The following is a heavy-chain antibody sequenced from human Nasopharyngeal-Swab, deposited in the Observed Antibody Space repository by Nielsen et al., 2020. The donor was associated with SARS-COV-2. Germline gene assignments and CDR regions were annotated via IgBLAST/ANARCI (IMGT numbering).Heavy chain of an antibody. J-gene: IGHJ4*02. V-gene: IGHV1-69*10. Sequence: SVKVSCKTSGDTFTNSAISWVRQAPGQGLEWIGGIVPALGLPNYAQKFRGRLTISADRSTTTSYLELSSLRFEDTAIYYCAREGEYGAYDAPDYWGQGTLVTVSS. CDR3: AREGEYGAYDAPDY. CDR2: IVPALGLP. CDR1: GDTFTNSA. D-gene: IGHD5-12*01.